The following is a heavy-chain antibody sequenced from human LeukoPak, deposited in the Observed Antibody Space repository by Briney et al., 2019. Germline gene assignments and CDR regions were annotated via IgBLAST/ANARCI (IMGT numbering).Heavy chain of an antibody. D-gene: IGHD3-10*02. CDR3: ARDRYFVPYFLDY. CDR1: GFTFRHYY. J-gene: IGHJ4*02. V-gene: IGHV3-11*01. CDR2: TSKSGSTT. Sequence: GGSLRLSCAASGFTFRHYYMSWLRETTGEGVEGFSWTSKSGSTTNYADSVKGRFVISRDNAKNLLYLRINSLRAEDTAVYYCARDRYFVPYFLDYWGQGTLVTVSS.